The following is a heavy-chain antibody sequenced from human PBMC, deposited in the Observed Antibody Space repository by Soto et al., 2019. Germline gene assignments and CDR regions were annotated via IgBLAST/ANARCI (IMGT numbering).Heavy chain of an antibody. V-gene: IGHV4-59*01. D-gene: IGHD2-15*01. CDR2: IYYSGST. CDR1: GGSISSYY. CDR3: ARDLRLVGYCSGGSCSHYYYGMDV. Sequence: SETLSLTCTVSGGSISSYYWSWIRQPPGKGLEWIGYIYYSGSTNYNPSLKSRVTISVDTSKNQFSLKLSSVTAADTAVYYCARDLRLVGYCSGGSCSHYYYGMDVWGQVPTVTVSS. J-gene: IGHJ6*02.